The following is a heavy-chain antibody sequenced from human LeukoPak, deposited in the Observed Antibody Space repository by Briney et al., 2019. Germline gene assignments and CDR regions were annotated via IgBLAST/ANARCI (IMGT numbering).Heavy chain of an antibody. V-gene: IGHV3-23*01. Sequence: RTGGSLRLSCAAPGFTFSNYAMSWVRQAPGKGLEWVSGISGSGGSTYYADSVKGRFTISRDNSKNTLYLQMNSLRAEDTAVYYCAKSGRLGLRGTFFDYWGQGTLVTVSS. CDR3: AKSGRLGLRGTFFDY. CDR1: GFTFSNYA. CDR2: ISGSGGST. J-gene: IGHJ4*02. D-gene: IGHD4-17*01.